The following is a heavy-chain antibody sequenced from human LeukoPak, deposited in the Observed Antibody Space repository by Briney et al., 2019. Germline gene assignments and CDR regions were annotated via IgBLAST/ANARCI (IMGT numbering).Heavy chain of an antibody. J-gene: IGHJ6*03. Sequence: SVKVSCQASGGTFSSYIITWVRQAPGQGLEWMGGIMPLFNTANYAQQFQGRVTITTDESTSTAYMELSSLRFEDTAMYYCARVDRYHYYLDVWGKGTTVTVSS. V-gene: IGHV1-69*05. CDR2: IMPLFNTA. CDR3: ARVDRYHYYLDV. CDR1: GGTFSSYI.